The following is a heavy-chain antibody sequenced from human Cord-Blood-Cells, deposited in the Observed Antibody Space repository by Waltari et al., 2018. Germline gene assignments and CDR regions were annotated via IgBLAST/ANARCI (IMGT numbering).Heavy chain of an antibody. CDR3: ATGKVSVVISSPTFDY. V-gene: IGHV1-24*01. J-gene: IGHJ4*02. CDR2: FDPEDGET. CDR1: GYTLTELS. D-gene: IGHD3-22*01. Sequence: QVRLVQSGAEVKKPGASVKVSCKVSGYTLTELSMHWVRQAPGKGLEWMGGFDPEDGETIYAQKFQGRVTMTEDTSTDTAYMELSSLRSEDTAVYYCATGKVSVVISSPTFDYWGQGTLVTVSS.